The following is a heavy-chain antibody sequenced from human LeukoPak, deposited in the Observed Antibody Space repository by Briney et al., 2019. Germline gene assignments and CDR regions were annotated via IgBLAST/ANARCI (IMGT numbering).Heavy chain of an antibody. Sequence: PSETLSLTCAVSRGSISNYYWSWIRQPAGKGLEWIWRIYTSGTADYNPSLKSRVTTSARTSKNQFILKLMSLTSANTAGDHYVREYQMTYSYYYYMDVWGKGTAVTVSS. CDR1: RGSISNYY. V-gene: IGHV4-4*07. D-gene: IGHD2-2*01. CDR3: VREYQMTYSYYYYMDV. J-gene: IGHJ6*03. CDR2: IYTSGTA.